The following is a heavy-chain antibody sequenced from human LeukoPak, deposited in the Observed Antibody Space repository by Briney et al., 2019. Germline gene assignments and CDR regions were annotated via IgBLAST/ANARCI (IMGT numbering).Heavy chain of an antibody. D-gene: IGHD2-15*01. CDR2: IYTSGST. V-gene: IGHV4-61*02. CDR1: GGSISSGSYY. J-gene: IGHJ4*02. CDR3: ARDRFCSGGSCHNTFDY. Sequence: SQTLSLTCTVSGGSISSGSYYWSWIRQPAGKGLEWIGRIYTSGSTNYNPSPKSRITISVDTSKNQFSLKLSSVTAADTAVYYCARDRFCSGGSCHNTFDYWGQGTLVTVSS.